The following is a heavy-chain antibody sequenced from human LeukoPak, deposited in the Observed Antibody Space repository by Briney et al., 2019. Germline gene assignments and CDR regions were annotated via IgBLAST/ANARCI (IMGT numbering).Heavy chain of an antibody. J-gene: IGHJ4*02. V-gene: IGHV3-23*01. D-gene: IGHD4-23*01. Sequence: GGSLRVSCAASGFTFSSYAMSWVRQAPGKGLEWVSAVSDSGSSTYYADSVKGRFTISRDNSKNTLYLQMNSLRAEDTAVYYCASGNEYGGKLQIVYWGQGTLVTVSS. CDR3: ASGNEYGGKLQIVY. CDR2: VSDSGSST. CDR1: GFTFSSYA.